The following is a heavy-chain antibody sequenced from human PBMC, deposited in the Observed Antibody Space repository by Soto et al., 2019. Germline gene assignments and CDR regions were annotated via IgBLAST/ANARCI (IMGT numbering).Heavy chain of an antibody. CDR1: GYAFSQFY. J-gene: IGHJ6*03. CDR3: ARESGGTTATLYYYYFYMDV. D-gene: IGHD4-17*01. CDR2: INPNSGRT. V-gene: IGHV1-2*04. Sequence: QVQLVQSGAEVKKPGASVKVSCKASGYAFSQFYIHWMRQAPGQGLEWMGWINPNSGRTKFAQKFQGWVTMTRDTSIKTVYMELSGLKSDATAVYYCARESGGTTATLYYYYFYMDVWGKGTTVTVSS.